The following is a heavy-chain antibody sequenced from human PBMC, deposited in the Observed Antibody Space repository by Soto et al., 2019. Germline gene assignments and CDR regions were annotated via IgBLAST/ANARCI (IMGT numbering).Heavy chain of an antibody. V-gene: IGHV3-13*01. J-gene: IGHJ4*02. CDR3: ARGAPTGSFLFDY. CDR2: IGTVGDT. CDR1: GFTFDSYV. Sequence: EVQLVESGGGLVRPGGSLRLSCAASGFTFDSYVMHWVRQAAGKPLEWVSSIGTVGDTYYQDSVKGRFTFSRDNGKSSLSLQMNSLRVEDTAIYFCARGAPTGSFLFDYWGQGILVAVSS. D-gene: IGHD1-26*01.